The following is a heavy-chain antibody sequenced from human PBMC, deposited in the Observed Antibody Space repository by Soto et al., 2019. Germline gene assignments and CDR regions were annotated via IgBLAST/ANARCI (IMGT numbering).Heavy chain of an antibody. J-gene: IGHJ5*02. CDR3: ARLKVDP. CDR2: INTDGSST. V-gene: IGHV3-74*01. CDR1: GFTFTSYW. Sequence: EVQLVESGGGLVQPGGSLRLSCAASGFTFTSYWMHWVRQAPGKGLVWVSRINTDGSSTSYADTVRGRFTISRDNADHTLYLEMHSLRPEDTAVYYCARLKVDPWGQGTLVTVAS.